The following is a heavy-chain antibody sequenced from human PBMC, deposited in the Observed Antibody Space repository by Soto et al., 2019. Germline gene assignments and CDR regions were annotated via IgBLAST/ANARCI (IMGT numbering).Heavy chain of an antibody. V-gene: IGHV3-48*03. CDR3: ARAPRNFYYNGMDV. Sequence: EVQLVESGGDLVQPGGSLRLSCATSGFTFSHYEMNWVRQAPGKGLEWVSYISSGGTTINYAGSVKGRFTVSRDNAKNSLYLQMNSLRAEDTAVYYCARAPRNFYYNGMDVWSHGTTVTVSS. J-gene: IGHJ6*02. CDR1: GFTFSHYE. CDR2: ISSGGTTI.